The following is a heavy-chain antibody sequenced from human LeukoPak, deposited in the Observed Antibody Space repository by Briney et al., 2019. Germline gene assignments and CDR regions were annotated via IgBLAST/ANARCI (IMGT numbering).Heavy chain of an antibody. CDR3: AKDRRIAVAGTMVDY. J-gene: IGHJ4*02. Sequence: GGSLRLSCAASGFIFSSYAMSWVRQAPGKGLEWVSAISGSGGSTYYADSVKGRFTSSRDNSKNTLYLQMSSLRAEDTAVYYCAKDRRIAVAGTMVDYWGQGILVTVST. D-gene: IGHD6-19*01. V-gene: IGHV3-23*01. CDR1: GFIFSSYA. CDR2: ISGSGGST.